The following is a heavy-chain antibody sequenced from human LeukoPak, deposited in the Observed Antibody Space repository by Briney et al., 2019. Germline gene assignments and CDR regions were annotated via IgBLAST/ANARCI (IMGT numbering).Heavy chain of an antibody. Sequence: SETLSLTCTVSGGSISSSSYYWGWIRQPPGKGLEWIGSIYYSGSTYYNPSLKSRVTISVDTSKNQFSLKLSSVTAADTGVYYCVGSPWLAWGKGTLVTVSS. V-gene: IGHV4-39*01. CDR3: VGSPWLA. CDR2: IYYSGST. J-gene: IGHJ5*02. CDR1: GGSISSSSYY. D-gene: IGHD3-10*01.